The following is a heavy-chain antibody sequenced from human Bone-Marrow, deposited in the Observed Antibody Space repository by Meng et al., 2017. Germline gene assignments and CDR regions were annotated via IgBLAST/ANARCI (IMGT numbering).Heavy chain of an antibody. V-gene: IGHV3-33*08. J-gene: IGHJ5*02. CDR2: IWYDGSNK. CDR3: ARDGILLWFGELSGWFDP. CDR1: GFTFSSYG. Sequence: LSLTCAASGFTFSSYGMHWVRQAPGKGLEWVAVIWYDGSNKYYADSVKGRFTISRDNSKNTLYLQMNSLRAEDTAVYYCARDGILLWFGELSGWFDPWGQGTLVTVSS. D-gene: IGHD3-10*01.